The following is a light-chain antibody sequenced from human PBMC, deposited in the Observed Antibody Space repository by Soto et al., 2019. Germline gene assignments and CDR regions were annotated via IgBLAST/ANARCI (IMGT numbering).Light chain of an antibody. J-gene: IGLJ2*01. CDR3: QPYDSSLSGVV. V-gene: IGLV1-40*01. CDR2: GNS. Sequence: QSVLTQPPSVSGAPGQRVTISCTGSSSNIGAGYDVHWYQQLRGTAPKLLIYGNSNRPSGVPDRFSGSKSGTSASLAITGLQAEDEADYYCQPYDSSLSGVVFGGGTKVTVL. CDR1: SSNIGAGYD.